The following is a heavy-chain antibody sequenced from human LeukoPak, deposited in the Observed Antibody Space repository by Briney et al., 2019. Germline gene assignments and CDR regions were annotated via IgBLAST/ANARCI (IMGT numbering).Heavy chain of an antibody. Sequence: SETLSLTCTVSGGSISSYYWSWIRQPPGKGPEWIGYIYYSGSTNYNPSLKSRVTISVDTSKNQFSLKLSSVTAADTAVYYCARGAGYSSSWFLAWGQGTLVTVSS. J-gene: IGHJ5*02. D-gene: IGHD6-13*01. V-gene: IGHV4-59*01. CDR1: GGSISSYY. CDR2: IYYSGST. CDR3: ARGAGYSSSWFLA.